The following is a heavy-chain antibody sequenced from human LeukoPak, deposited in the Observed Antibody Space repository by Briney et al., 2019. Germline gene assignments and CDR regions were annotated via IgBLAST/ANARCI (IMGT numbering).Heavy chain of an antibody. CDR1: GGSISSYY. Sequence: SETLSLTCTVSGGSISSYYWSWIRQPPGKGLEWIGYIYYSGFTNYNPSLKSRVTISVDTSKNQFSLNLSSVTAADTAVYYRAREAGDYVGVFDSWGQGTLVTVSS. CDR3: AREAGDYVGVFDS. CDR2: IYYSGFT. V-gene: IGHV4-59*01. J-gene: IGHJ4*02. D-gene: IGHD4-17*01.